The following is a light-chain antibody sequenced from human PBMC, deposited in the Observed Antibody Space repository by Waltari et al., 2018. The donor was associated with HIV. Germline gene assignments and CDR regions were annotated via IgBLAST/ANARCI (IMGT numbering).Light chain of an antibody. CDR1: HIGSQS. V-gene: IGLV3-21*01. Sequence: SYVLTQSPSVSVAPGKTARITCGGQHIGSQSVNWYQQQPGQAPVMFIYHDTDRPSGIPDRFSGSNSEDTATLTIRRVEAGDEADYYCQVWDTNTDQYVIFGGGTNLAV. CDR3: QVWDTNTDQYVI. J-gene: IGLJ2*01. CDR2: HDT.